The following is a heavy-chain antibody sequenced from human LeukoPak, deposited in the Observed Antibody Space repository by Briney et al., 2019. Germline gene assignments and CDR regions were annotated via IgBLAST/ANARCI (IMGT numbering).Heavy chain of an antibody. CDR2: ISYDETNK. CDR3: TQDVSNGYRSVNFDY. V-gene: IGHV3-30*18. D-gene: IGHD6-19*01. CDR1: GFTFSNYG. J-gene: IGHJ4*02. Sequence: GGPLRLSCVASGFTFSNYGMHWVRQAPGKGLEWVAVISYDETNKYYTESVKGRFTISRDQSKNTLYLQMNSLRVEDTAVYYCTQDVSNGYRSVNFDYWGQGILVTVSS.